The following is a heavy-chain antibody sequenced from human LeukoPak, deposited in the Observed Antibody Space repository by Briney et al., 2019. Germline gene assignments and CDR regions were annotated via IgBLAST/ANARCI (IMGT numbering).Heavy chain of an antibody. CDR1: GFSLTTSGVG. CDR3: AHRRDSSGYRYRWWFAP. Sequence: SGPTLVKPTQTVTLTCTFSGFSLTTSGVGVGWIRQPPGKALEWLAFINWDDEKVYSPSLQSRLSITKDTSKNQVVLTMTNVDPVDTATYYCAHRRDSSGYRYRWWFAPWGQGTLVTVCS. V-gene: IGHV2-5*02. D-gene: IGHD3-22*01. J-gene: IGHJ5*02. CDR2: INWDDEK.